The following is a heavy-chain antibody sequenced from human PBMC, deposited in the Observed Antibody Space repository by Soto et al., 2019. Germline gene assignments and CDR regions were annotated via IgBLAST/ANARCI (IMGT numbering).Heavy chain of an antibody. D-gene: IGHD2-21*02. CDR1: GFTFSSYG. CDR3: SRVGYPESYCGGDCPIGYYYGMDV. Sequence: GGSLRLSCAASGFTFSSYGMHWVRQAPGKGLEWVAVIWYDGSNKYYADSVKGRFTISRDNSKNTLNLQMNSLRAEDTAVYYYSRVGYPESYCGGDCPIGYYYGMDVWGQWTTVTVSS. CDR2: IWYDGSNK. V-gene: IGHV3-33*01. J-gene: IGHJ6*02.